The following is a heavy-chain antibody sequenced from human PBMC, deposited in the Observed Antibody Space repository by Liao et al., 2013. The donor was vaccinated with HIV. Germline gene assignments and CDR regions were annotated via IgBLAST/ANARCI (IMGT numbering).Heavy chain of an antibody. V-gene: IGHV4-61*02. J-gene: IGHJ4*02. CDR3: ATDVGAMFNF. D-gene: IGHD1-26*01. CDR2: IYTGMSTTGTT. Sequence: QLQLQASGPGLVKPSETLSLTCTVSGGSISSSHYYWTWIRQPAGTGLEWIGHIYTGMSTTGTTNYNPSLKSRATISLDTSKNHFSLKVTSVTAADTAVYYCATDVGAMFNFWGQGTLVTVSS. CDR1: GGSISSSHYY.